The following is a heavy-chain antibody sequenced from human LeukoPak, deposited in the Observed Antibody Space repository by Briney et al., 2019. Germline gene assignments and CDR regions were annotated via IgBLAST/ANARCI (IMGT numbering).Heavy chain of an antibody. CDR2: IIPIFGTA. Sequence: GASVTVSCKASGGTFSSYAISWVRQAPGQGLEWMGGIIPIFGTANYAQKFQGRVTITADESTSTAYMELSSLRSEDTAVYYCARVYCSSTSCRNWFDPWGQGTLVTVSS. CDR3: ARVYCSSTSCRNWFDP. J-gene: IGHJ5*02. V-gene: IGHV1-69*13. D-gene: IGHD2-2*01. CDR1: GGTFSSYA.